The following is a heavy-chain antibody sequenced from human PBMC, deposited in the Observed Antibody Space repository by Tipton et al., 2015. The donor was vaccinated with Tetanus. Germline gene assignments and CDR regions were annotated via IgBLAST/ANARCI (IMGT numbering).Heavy chain of an antibody. CDR1: DGSFSGYH. CDR2: IYYTGNT. Sequence: TLSLTCVIYDGSFSGYHWTWIRQHPVRGLEWIGYIYYTGNTYYNPSLKSRVTISVDTSKNQFSLRLTSVTAAGTAVYYCARRLVQNLFDPWGQGTLVTVSS. CDR3: ARRLVQNLFDP. D-gene: IGHD4-11*01. V-gene: IGHV4-31*11. J-gene: IGHJ5*02.